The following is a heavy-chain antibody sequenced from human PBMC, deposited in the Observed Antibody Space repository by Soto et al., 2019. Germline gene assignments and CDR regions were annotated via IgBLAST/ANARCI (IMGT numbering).Heavy chain of an antibody. J-gene: IGHJ4*02. CDR1: GFTFSSYS. CDR2: ISSSSSYI. V-gene: IGHV3-21*01. Sequence: GGSLRLSCAASGFTFSSYSMNWVRQAPGKGLEWVSSISSSSSYIYYADSVKGRFTISRDNAKNSLYLQMNSLRAEDTAVYYCARDHISFLELGYFDYWGQGTLVTVSS. D-gene: IGHD1-7*01. CDR3: ARDHISFLELGYFDY.